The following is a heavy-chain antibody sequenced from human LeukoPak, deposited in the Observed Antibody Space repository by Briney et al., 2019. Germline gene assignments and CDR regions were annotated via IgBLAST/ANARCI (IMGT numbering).Heavy chain of an antibody. CDR1: GGSISSGGYY. CDR2: IYYTGST. J-gene: IGHJ6*02. CDR3: ARENGDGYYYAMDV. V-gene: IGHV4-39*07. Sequence: SETLSLTCTVSGGSISSGGYYWGWIRQPPGKGLEWIGSIYYTGSTHDNPSLKSRVTISVDTSKNQFSLKLGSVTAADTAVYYCARENGDGYYYAMDVWGQGTTVTVPS. D-gene: IGHD4-17*01.